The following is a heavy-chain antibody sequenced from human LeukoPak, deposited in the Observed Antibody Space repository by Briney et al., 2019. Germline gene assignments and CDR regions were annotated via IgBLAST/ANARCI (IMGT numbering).Heavy chain of an antibody. CDR1: AASVSRGGSG. V-gene: IGHV4-61*08. D-gene: IGHD3-9*01. J-gene: IGHJ4*02. CDR2: TYYRGST. Sequence: PSETLSPTSLVYAASVSRGGSGWNWILEPPGKGLEWIAHTYYRGSTNYNPTLKSRVPRSVDTSKNQFSRKLSSVTAADTAVYFCARADWLNPDYWGQGTLVTVSS. CDR3: ARADWLNPDY.